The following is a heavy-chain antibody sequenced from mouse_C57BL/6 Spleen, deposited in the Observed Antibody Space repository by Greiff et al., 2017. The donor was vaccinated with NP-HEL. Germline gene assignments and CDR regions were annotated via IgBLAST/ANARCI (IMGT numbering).Heavy chain of an antibody. J-gene: IGHJ2*01. CDR3: VRERITTVVAFVY. V-gene: IGHV10-1*01. D-gene: IGHD1-1*01. CDR2: IRSKSNNYAT. CDR1: GFSFNTYA. Sequence: GGGLVQPKGSLKLSCAASGFSFNTYAMNWVRQAPGKGLEWVARIRSKSNNYATYYADSVKDRFTISRDDSESMLYLQMNNLKTEDTAMYYCVRERITTVVAFVYWGQGTTLTVSS.